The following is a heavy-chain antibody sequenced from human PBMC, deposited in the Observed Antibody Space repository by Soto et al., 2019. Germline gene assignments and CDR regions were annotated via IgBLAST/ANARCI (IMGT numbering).Heavy chain of an antibody. CDR1: GFTFSSYG. V-gene: IGHV3-30*18. CDR3: AKDLIGLQTGTTGSLYYYGMDV. CDR2: ISYDGSNK. J-gene: IGHJ6*02. D-gene: IGHD1-7*01. Sequence: GGSLRLSCAASGFTFSSYGMHWVRQAPGKGLEWVAVISYDGSNKYYADSVKGRFTISRDNSKNTLYLQMNSLRAEDTAVYYCAKDLIGLQTGTTGSLYYYGMDVWGQGTTVTVSS.